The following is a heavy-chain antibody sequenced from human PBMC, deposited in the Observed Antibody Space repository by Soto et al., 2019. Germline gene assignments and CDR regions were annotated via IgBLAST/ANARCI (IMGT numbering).Heavy chain of an antibody. CDR3: ARHAEGGYSYGYYYYGMDV. V-gene: IGHV5-51*01. CDR2: IYPGDSDT. Sequence: GESLKISCKGSGYSFTSYWIGWVRQMPGKGLEWMGIIYPGDSDTRYSPSFQGQVTISADKSISTAYLQWSSLKASDTAMYYCARHAEGGYSYGYYYYGMDVWGQGTTVTVSS. J-gene: IGHJ6*02. D-gene: IGHD5-18*01. CDR1: GYSFTSYW.